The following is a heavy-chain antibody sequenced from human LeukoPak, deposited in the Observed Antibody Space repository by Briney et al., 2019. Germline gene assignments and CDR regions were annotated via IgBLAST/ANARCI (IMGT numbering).Heavy chain of an antibody. J-gene: IGHJ6*03. Sequence: ASVKVSCKASGYTFTGYYMHWVRQAPGRGLEWMGGIIPIFGTANYAQKFQGRVTITADKSTSTAYMELSSLRSEDTAMYYCARDRIAVTGRKYYYYMDVWGKGTTVTVSS. CDR3: ARDRIAVTGRKYYYYMDV. CDR1: GYTFTGYY. D-gene: IGHD6-19*01. CDR2: IIPIFGTA. V-gene: IGHV1-69*06.